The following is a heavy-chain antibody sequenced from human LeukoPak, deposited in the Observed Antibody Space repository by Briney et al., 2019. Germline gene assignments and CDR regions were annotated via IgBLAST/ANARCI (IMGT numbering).Heavy chain of an antibody. CDR1: GYSFTSYW. CDR2: IYPGGSDT. Sequence: GESLKISCKGSGYSFTSYWIGWVRQMPGKGLEWMGIIYPGGSDTRYSPSFQGQVTISADKSISTAYLQWSSLKASDTAMYYCARLSWIAAAGTGYGPFDYWGQGTLVTVSS. J-gene: IGHJ4*02. CDR3: ARLSWIAAAGTGYGPFDY. V-gene: IGHV5-51*01. D-gene: IGHD6-13*01.